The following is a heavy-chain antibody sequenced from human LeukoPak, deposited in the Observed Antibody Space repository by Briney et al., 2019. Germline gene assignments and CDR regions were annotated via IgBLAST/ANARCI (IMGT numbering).Heavy chain of an antibody. V-gene: IGHV3-30*18. CDR2: ISYDESNK. J-gene: IGHJ3*02. Sequence: GGSLRLSCAASGFTFSSYGMHWVRQAPGKGLEWVAVISYDESNKYYADSVKGRFTIYRDNSKNTPYLQMNSLRAEDRAVYYCAKALVPAAVFDAFDIWGQGTMVTVSS. CDR3: AKALVPAAVFDAFDI. D-gene: IGHD2-2*01. CDR1: GFTFSSYG.